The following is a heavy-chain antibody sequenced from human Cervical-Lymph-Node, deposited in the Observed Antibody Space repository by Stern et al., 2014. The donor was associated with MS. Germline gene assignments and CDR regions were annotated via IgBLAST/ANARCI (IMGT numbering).Heavy chain of an antibody. CDR3: AKTLYGDYAYFDN. CDR1: GFTFDDYA. V-gene: IGHV3-9*01. CDR2: ISWSGGAI. D-gene: IGHD4-17*01. Sequence: EVQLVESGGGRVQPGRSLRLSCAASGFTFDDYAMHWVRQAPGKGLEWVSGISWSGGAIEYADSVKGRFTISRDNAKNSLYLQMNSLRVEDTAFYYCAKTLYGDYAYFDNWGQGPLVTVSS. J-gene: IGHJ4*02.